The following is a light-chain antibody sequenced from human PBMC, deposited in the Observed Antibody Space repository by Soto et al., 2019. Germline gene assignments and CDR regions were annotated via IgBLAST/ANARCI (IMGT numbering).Light chain of an antibody. J-gene: IGLJ1*01. V-gene: IGLV2-23*01. Sequence: QSALTQPASVSGSPGQSITISCTGTSSDVGTYNLVSWYQQHPGKAPKLMLYEGSKRPSGVSNRFSGSNSGNTASLTISGLQAEDEADYYCCSYAAGSAPYVFGTGTKVTAL. CDR3: CSYAAGSAPYV. CDR1: SSDVGTYNL. CDR2: EGS.